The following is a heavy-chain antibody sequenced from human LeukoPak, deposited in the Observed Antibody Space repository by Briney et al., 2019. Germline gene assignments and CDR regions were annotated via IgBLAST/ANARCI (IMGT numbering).Heavy chain of an antibody. D-gene: IGHD5-12*01. J-gene: IGHJ5*02. CDR3: AKGRSGRTHPNWFDP. Sequence: GGSLRLSCAASGFTFSSYAMHWVRQAPGKGLEWVAVISYDGSNKYYADSVKGRFTISRDNSKNTLYLQMNSLRAEDTAVYYCAKGRSGRTHPNWFDPWGQGTLVAVSS. CDR1: GFTFSSYA. CDR2: ISYDGSNK. V-gene: IGHV3-30-3*01.